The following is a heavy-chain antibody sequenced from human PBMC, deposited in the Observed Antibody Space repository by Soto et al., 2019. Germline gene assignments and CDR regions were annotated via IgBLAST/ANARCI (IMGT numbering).Heavy chain of an antibody. CDR2: IYPGDSDT. Sequence: GESLKISCKGSGYSFTSYWIGWVRQMPGKGLEWMGIIYPGDSDTRYSPSFQGQVTISADKSISTAYLQWSSLKASDTAMYYCARIPSYCSGGSCYSAPFDYWGQGTLVTVSS. V-gene: IGHV5-51*01. D-gene: IGHD2-15*01. J-gene: IGHJ4*02. CDR3: ARIPSYCSGGSCYSAPFDY. CDR1: GYSFTSYW.